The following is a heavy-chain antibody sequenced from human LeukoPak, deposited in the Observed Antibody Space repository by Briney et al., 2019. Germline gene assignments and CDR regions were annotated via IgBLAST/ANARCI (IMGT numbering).Heavy chain of an antibody. CDR2: IIPIFGTA. D-gene: IGHD1-7*01. CDR1: GGTFSSYA. Sequence: ASVKVSCKASGGTFSSYAISWVRLAPGQGLEWMGGIIPIFGTANYAQKFQGRVTITADESTSTAYMELSSLRSEDTAVYYCARSNWNYVSFDYWGQGTLVTVSS. CDR3: ARSNWNYVSFDY. V-gene: IGHV1-69*13. J-gene: IGHJ4*02.